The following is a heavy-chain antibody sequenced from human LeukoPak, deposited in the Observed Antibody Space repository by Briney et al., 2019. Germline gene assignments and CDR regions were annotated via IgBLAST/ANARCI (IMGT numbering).Heavy chain of an antibody. Sequence: GGSLRLSCAASGFTFSSYAMSWVRQAPGKGLEWVSAISGSGGSTYYADSVKGRFTISRDNSKNTLYLQMNSLRAEDTAVYYCAKGSPFYYGSSGYYANWGQGTLVTVSS. CDR2: ISGSGGST. CDR3: AKGSPFYYGSSGYYAN. J-gene: IGHJ4*02. D-gene: IGHD3-22*01. CDR1: GFTFSSYA. V-gene: IGHV3-23*01.